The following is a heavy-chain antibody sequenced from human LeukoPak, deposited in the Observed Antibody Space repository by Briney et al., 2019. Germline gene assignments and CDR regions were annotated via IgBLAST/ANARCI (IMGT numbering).Heavy chain of an antibody. J-gene: IGHJ4*02. Sequence: SETLSLTCTVSGGSISSYYWSWIRQPAGKGLEWIGRIYISGDTNYNPSLRSRVSISLDTSENQFSLQLTSVTAADTAVYYCAGLAVAGTHWGQGALVTVSS. CDR1: GGSISSYY. D-gene: IGHD6-19*01. CDR2: IYISGDT. CDR3: AGLAVAGTH. V-gene: IGHV4-4*07.